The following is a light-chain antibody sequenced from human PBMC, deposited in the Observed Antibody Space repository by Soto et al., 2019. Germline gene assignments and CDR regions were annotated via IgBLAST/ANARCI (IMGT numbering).Light chain of an antibody. CDR2: EGS. CDR3: CSYAGSIPVV. CDR1: SSDVGTYNL. J-gene: IGLJ1*01. V-gene: IGLV2-23*01. Sequence: QSALTQPASVSGSPGQSITISCTGTSSDVGTYNLVSWYQQLPGKAPKLMIYEGSKRPSGVSNRFSGSKSGNTASLTISGLQAEDEADYYCCSYAGSIPVVFGTGTKLTVL.